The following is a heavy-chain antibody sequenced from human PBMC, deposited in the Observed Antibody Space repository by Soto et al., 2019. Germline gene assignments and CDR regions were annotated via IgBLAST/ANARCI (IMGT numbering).Heavy chain of an antibody. D-gene: IGHD6-19*01. V-gene: IGHV4-61*01. CDR3: AREAVAGTWWFDP. Sequence: SETLSLTCTVSGGSVSSGSYYWSWIRQPPGKGMERIGYIYYSGSTNYNPSLKSQVTKSEDTSKNQFSLKLSSVIASDTAVYYCAREAVAGTWWFDPWGQGTLVTVSS. CDR2: IYYSGST. CDR1: GGSVSSGSYY. J-gene: IGHJ5*02.